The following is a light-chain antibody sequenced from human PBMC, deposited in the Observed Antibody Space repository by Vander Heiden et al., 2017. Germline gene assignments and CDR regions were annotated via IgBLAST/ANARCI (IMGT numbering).Light chain of an antibody. V-gene: IGKV1-39*01. CDR1: QSIRTY. Sequence: DIQMTQSPSSLSASVGDRVTITCRASQSIRTYLNWYQQKPGKAPKVLIYATSTLQSGVSSRFSGSRSGTDFTLTISSLQPEDFATYYCQQCDATPLTFGQGTKVEI. J-gene: IGKJ1*01. CDR2: ATS. CDR3: QQCDATPLT.